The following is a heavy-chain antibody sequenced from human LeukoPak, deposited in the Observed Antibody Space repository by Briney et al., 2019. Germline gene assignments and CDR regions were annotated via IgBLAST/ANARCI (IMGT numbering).Heavy chain of an antibody. V-gene: IGHV3-7*01. CDR2: IKPDGSEK. J-gene: IGHJ4*02. D-gene: IGHD5-24*01. CDR3: ARRIQGMAPYYFDY. Sequence: GGSLRLSCAPSGFTFTTYWMSWVRQAPGKGLEWLANIKPDGSEKNYVDSVRGRFTISRDNAKNSLYLEMNSLRAEDTAVYYCARRIQGMAPYYFDYWGQGTLVTVSS. CDR1: GFTFTTYW.